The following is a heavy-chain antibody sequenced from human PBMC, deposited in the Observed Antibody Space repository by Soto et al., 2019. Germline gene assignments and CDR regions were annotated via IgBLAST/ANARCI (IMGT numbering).Heavy chain of an antibody. CDR1: GFAVSSYS. J-gene: IGHJ4*02. CDR2: MSFDGNSK. Sequence: SGGSLRLSCAASGFAVSSYSMHWVRQAPGKGLEWVAAMSFDGNSKYFADSVKGRFKISRDTSKNTWSLEVESLGVEDSALYHCTRGRSMIANDDFEYWGQGTQVTVSS. D-gene: IGHD2-21*01. V-gene: IGHV3-30-3*01. CDR3: TRGRSMIANDDFEY.